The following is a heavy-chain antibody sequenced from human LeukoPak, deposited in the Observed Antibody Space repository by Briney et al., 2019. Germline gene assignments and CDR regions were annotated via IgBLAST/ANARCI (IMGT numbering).Heavy chain of an antibody. CDR1: GGSISSYY. D-gene: IGHD3-3*01. V-gene: IGHV4-59*01. J-gene: IGHJ4*02. CDR3: ARASITIFDLDY. CDR2: IYYSGST. Sequence: PSKTLSLTCTVSGGSISSYYWSWIRQPPGKGLEWIGYIYYSGSTNYNPSLKSRVTISVDTSKNQFSLKLSSVTAADTAVYYCARASITIFDLDYWGQGTLVTVSS.